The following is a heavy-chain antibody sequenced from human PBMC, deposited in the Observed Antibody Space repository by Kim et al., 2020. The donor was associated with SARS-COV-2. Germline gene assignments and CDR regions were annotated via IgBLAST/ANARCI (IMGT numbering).Heavy chain of an antibody. Sequence: GGSLRLSCAASGFTFSSYAMSWVRQAPGKGLEWVSAIRGSGGSTYYADSVKGRFTISRDNSKNTLYLQMNSLRAEDTAVYYCAKVLGPRALGGMDVWGQGTTVTVSS. D-gene: IGHD3-10*01. CDR1: GFTFSSYA. V-gene: IGHV3-23*01. J-gene: IGHJ6*02. CDR2: IRGSGGST. CDR3: AKVLGPRALGGMDV.